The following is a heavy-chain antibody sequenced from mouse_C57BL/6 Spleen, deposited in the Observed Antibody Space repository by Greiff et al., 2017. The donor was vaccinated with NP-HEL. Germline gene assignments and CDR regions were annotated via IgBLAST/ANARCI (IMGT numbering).Heavy chain of an antibody. CDR3: ARQNYGSSYKAWFAY. V-gene: IGHV5-17*01. Sequence: EVQVVESGGGLVKPGGSLKLSCAASGFTFSDYGMHWVCQATEKGLEWVAYISSGSSTIYYADTVKGRYTISRDNANNTLFLQRTSRMSENTAMYYCARQNYGSSYKAWFAYWGQGTLVTVSA. CDR1: GFTFSDYG. J-gene: IGHJ3*01. CDR2: ISSGSSTI. D-gene: IGHD1-1*01.